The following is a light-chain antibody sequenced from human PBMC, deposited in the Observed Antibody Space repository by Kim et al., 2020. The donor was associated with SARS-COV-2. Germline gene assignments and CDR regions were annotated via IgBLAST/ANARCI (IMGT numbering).Light chain of an antibody. J-gene: IGKJ2*01. Sequence: IQLTQSPSSLSASVGDRVTITCRASQGISSYLAWYQQKPGKAPKLLIYAASTLQSGVPSRFGGSGSGTDFTLTISSLQPEDFATYYCQQLNSYPSFGQGTKLEI. CDR2: AAS. CDR3: QQLNSYPS. V-gene: IGKV1-9*01. CDR1: QGISSY.